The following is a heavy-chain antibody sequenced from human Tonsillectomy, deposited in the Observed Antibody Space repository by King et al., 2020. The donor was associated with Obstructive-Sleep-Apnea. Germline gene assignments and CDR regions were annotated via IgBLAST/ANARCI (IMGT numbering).Heavy chain of an antibody. Sequence: QLVQSGAEVKKPGASVKVSCKASGYIFTSHSISWVRQAPGQGLEWMGWISAYNGNTDYAQNLQDRVTMTTDTSTSTAYMELRSLRSDDTAVYYCARDSRGYSSGYYYFDFWGQGTLVTVSS. J-gene: IGHJ4*02. CDR2: ISAYNGNT. CDR3: ARDSRGYSSGYYYFDF. D-gene: IGHD3-22*01. V-gene: IGHV1-18*01. CDR1: GYIFTSHS.